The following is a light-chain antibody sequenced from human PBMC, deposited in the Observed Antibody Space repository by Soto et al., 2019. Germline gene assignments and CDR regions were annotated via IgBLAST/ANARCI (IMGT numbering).Light chain of an antibody. Sequence: AIRMTQSPSSVSASTGDRVTITCRASQGISSYLAWYQQKPGKAPDLLIYDASSLESGVPSRFSGSGSGTEFTLTISSLQPDDSATYYCQQYNRYSRMFGQGTKVDIK. CDR1: QGISSY. V-gene: IGKV1-8*01. CDR3: QQYNRYSRM. J-gene: IGKJ1*01. CDR2: DAS.